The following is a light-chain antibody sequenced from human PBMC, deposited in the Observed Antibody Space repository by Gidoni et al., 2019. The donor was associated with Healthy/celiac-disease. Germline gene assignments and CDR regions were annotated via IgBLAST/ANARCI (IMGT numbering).Light chain of an antibody. V-gene: IGKV2-28*01. CDR1: QSLLHSNGYNY. CDR3: MQALQTPRLT. Sequence: DIVRTQSPLSLPVTPGEPASISCRSSQSLLHSNGYNYLDWYLQKPGQSPQLLVYLGSNRASGVPDRFSGRGSGTDFTLKISRVEAEDVGVYYCMQALQTPRLTFGGGTKVEIK. J-gene: IGKJ4*01. CDR2: LGS.